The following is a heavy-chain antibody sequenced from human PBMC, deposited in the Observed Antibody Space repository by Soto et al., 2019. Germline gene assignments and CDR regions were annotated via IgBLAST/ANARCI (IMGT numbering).Heavy chain of an antibody. CDR1: GDTFSSYA. J-gene: IGHJ4*02. CDR3: ARGWYYYDSSGYAFDY. Sequence: SVKVSCKASGDTFSSYAISWVRQAPGQGLEWMGGIIPIFGTANYAQKFKGRVTITADKSTSTAYMELISLRSEDTAMYYCARGWYYYDSSGYAFDYWGQGTQVTVS. CDR2: IIPIFGTA. D-gene: IGHD3-22*01. V-gene: IGHV1-69*06.